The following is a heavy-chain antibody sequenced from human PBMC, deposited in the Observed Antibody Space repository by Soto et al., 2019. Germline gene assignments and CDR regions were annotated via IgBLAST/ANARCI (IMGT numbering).Heavy chain of an antibody. CDR3: ARVRVLFLEWLGSEG. J-gene: IGHJ4*02. D-gene: IGHD3-3*01. CDR2: IIPIFGTA. CDR1: GGTFSSFV. Sequence: QVQLVQSGAEVKKPGSSVKVSCKASGGTFSSFVISWVRQSPGQGLEWMGGIIPIFGTANYAQKFQGRVTITADESTSTAYMELGSLRSEDTAVYYCARVRVLFLEWLGSEGWGQGTLVTVSS. V-gene: IGHV1-69*12.